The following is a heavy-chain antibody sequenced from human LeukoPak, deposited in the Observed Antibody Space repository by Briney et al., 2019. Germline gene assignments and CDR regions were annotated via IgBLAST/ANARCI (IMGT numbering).Heavy chain of an antibody. Sequence: SETLSLTCTVSGDSISSYYWSWTRQPAGKGLEWIGRIKNSGSTTYNPSLKSRVTMSVDTSKNQFSLKLSSVTAADTAVYYCARGTGTTTYFDYWGQGTLITVSS. CDR2: IKNSGST. J-gene: IGHJ4*02. V-gene: IGHV4-4*07. CDR1: GDSISSYY. CDR3: ARGTGTTTYFDY. D-gene: IGHD1-7*01.